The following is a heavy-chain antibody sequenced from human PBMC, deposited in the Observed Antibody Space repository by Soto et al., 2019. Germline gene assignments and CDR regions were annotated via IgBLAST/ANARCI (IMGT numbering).Heavy chain of an antibody. CDR2: INHSGST. J-gene: IGHJ4*02. CDR3: ARQRYYYDSSGYPSFHFDY. V-gene: IGHV4-34*01. Sequence: SDTRSLTCAVYGGSFSGYYWSWIRQPPGKGLEWIGEINHSGSTNYNPSLKSRVTISVDTSKNQFSLKLSSVTAADTAVYYCARQRYYYDSSGYPSFHFDYWGQGTLVTVSS. D-gene: IGHD3-22*01. CDR1: GGSFSGYY.